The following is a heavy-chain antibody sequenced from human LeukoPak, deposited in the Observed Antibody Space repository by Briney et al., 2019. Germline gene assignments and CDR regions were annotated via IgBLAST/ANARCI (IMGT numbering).Heavy chain of an antibody. V-gene: IGHV4-59*13. CDR3: ARQVYSSSWSYYFDY. J-gene: IGHJ4*02. CDR2: IHYSGST. CDR1: GGSINSYY. Sequence: SETLSLTCAVSGGSINSYYWSWIRQPPGRGLEWIGSIHYSGSTSYNSSLKSRVTISVDTSKNQFSLKLSSVTPADTAVYYCARQVYSSSWSYYFDYWGQGILVTVSS. D-gene: IGHD6-13*01.